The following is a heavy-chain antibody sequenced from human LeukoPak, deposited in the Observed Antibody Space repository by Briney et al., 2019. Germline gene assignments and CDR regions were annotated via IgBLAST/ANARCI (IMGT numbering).Heavy chain of an antibody. J-gene: IGHJ4*02. D-gene: IGHD3-9*01. CDR2: ISSKGGST. CDR3: ARNYDNYFDY. CDR1: GFTFRSYA. V-gene: IGHV3-64*01. Sequence: QAGGSLRLSCAASGFTFRSYAMHWVRQAPGKGLEHVSAISSKGGSTYYANSVKGRFTISRDNSKNTLYLQMGSLRAEDMAVYYCARNYDNYFDYWGQGTLVTVSS.